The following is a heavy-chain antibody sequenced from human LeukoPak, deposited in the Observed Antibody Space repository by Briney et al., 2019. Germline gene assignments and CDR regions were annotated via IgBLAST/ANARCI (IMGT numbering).Heavy chain of an antibody. D-gene: IGHD1-26*01. CDR2: ISGSGGST. CDR1: GFTFSSYA. Sequence: PGGSLRLSCAASGFTFSSYAMSWVRQAPGKGLEWVSAISGSGGSTYYADSVKGRFTISSDNSKNTLYLQMNSLRAEDTAVYYCAKTSVATTSLLIDYWGQGTLVTVSS. CDR3: AKTSVATTSLLIDY. J-gene: IGHJ4*02. V-gene: IGHV3-23*01.